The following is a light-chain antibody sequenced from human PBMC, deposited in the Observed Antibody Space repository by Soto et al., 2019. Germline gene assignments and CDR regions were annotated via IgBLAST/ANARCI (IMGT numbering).Light chain of an antibody. CDR2: EVS. J-gene: IGLJ1*01. V-gene: IGLV2-23*02. Sequence: QSVLTQPASVSGSPGQSITISCTGTSSDVGSYNLVSWYQQHPGKAPKLMIYEVSKRPSGVSNRFSGPKSGNTASLTISGLQAEDEAAYYCCSYAGSRTYVFGTGNKVTVL. CDR3: CSYAGSRTYV. CDR1: SSDVGSYNL.